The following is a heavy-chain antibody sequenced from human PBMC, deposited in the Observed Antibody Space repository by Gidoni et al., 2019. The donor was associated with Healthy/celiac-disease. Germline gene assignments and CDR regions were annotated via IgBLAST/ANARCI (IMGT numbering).Heavy chain of an antibody. J-gene: IGHJ4*02. CDR3: AKDPRPTYYYDSSGYYSKEDYFDY. D-gene: IGHD3-22*01. CDR2: ISGSGGST. V-gene: IGHV3-23*04. Sequence: EVQLVVSGGGLVQPGGSLRLSCAASGFTFSSSSMRWVLRAPGKGLEWVSAISGSGGSTYYADSVKGRFTISRDNSKNTLYLQMNSLRAEDTAVYYCAKDPRPTYYYDSSGYYSKEDYFDYWGQGTLVTVSS. CDR1: GFTFSSSS.